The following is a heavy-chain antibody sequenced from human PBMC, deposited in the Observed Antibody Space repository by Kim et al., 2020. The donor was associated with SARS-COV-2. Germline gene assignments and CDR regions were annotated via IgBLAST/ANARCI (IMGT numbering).Heavy chain of an antibody. D-gene: IGHD2-15*01. J-gene: IGHJ4*02. CDR3: AKATPKVSSDIVVVAAAPVDY. CDR1: GFTFSSYA. Sequence: GGSLRLSCAASGFTFSSYAMSWVRQAPGKGLEWVSAISGSGGSTYYADSVKGRFTISRDNSKNTLYLQMNSLRAEDTAVYYCAKATPKVSSDIVVVAAAPVDYWGQGTLVTVSS. CDR2: ISGSGGST. V-gene: IGHV3-23*01.